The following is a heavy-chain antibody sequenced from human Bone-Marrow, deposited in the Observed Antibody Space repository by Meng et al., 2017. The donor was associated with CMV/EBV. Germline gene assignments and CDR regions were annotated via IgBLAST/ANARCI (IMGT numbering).Heavy chain of an antibody. J-gene: IGHJ4*02. V-gene: IGHV3-23*01. CDR2: ISGSGDST. Sequence: SLRLSFAASGFTFSYYAMTWVRQAPGKGLECVTTISGSGDSTNYADSVKGRFTISRDNSKNTVYLQMNSLRVDDTAMYFCAKIKDYWGQGILVTVSS. CDR1: GFTFSYYA. CDR3: AKIKDY.